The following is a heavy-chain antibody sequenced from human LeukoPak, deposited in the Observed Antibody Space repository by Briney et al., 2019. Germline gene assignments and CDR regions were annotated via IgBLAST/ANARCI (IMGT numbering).Heavy chain of an antibody. V-gene: IGHV3-7*01. CDR2: IKQDGSEK. CDR3: ARAAWSGYYNYYFDY. J-gene: IGHJ4*02. Sequence: GGSLRLSCAASGFTFSSYWMSWVRQAPGKGLEWVANIKQDGSEKYYVDSVKGRFTISRDNAKNSLYLQMNSLRAEDTVVYYCARAAWSGYYNYYFDYWGQGTLVTVSS. CDR1: GFTFSSYW. D-gene: IGHD3-3*01.